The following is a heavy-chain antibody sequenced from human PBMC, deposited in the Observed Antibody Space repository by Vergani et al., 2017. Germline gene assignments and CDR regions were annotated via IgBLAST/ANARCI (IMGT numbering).Heavy chain of an antibody. V-gene: IGHV3-74*01. CDR2: ITGDGVST. J-gene: IGHJ3*01. Sequence: EVQLVESGGVLVQPGGSLRLSCEASGFTFSNYWMHWVRQAPGKGLVWLSRITGDGVSTAYADYVKGRFTISRDNAKNTVYLQMNTLRAEDTAVYYCASDQGGLAFWGRGTMVTVST. D-gene: IGHD5-12*01. CDR1: GFTFSNYW. CDR3: ASDQGGLAF.